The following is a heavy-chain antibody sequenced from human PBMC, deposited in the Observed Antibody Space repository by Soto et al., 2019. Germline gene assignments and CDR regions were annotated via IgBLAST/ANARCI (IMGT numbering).Heavy chain of an antibody. CDR1: GGSISSSNW. CDR3: ARVSGSYYYGMDV. J-gene: IGHJ6*02. V-gene: IGHV4-4*02. Sequence: QVQLQESGPGLVKPSGTLSLTCAVSGGSISSSNWWSWVRQPPAKGLEWIGEIYHSGSTNYNPSLKRRVTISVDKSKNQFSLKLSSVTAADTAVYYCARVSGSYYYGMDVWGQGTTVTVSS. D-gene: IGHD3-10*01. CDR2: IYHSGST.